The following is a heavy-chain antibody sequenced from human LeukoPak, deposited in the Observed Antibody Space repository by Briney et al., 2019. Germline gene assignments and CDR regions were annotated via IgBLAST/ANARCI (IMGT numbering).Heavy chain of an antibody. CDR2: ISAYNGNT. CDR3: ARWGAAALYYYMDV. V-gene: IGHV1-18*01. CDR1: GYTFTSYG. Sequence: ATVKVSCKASGYTFTSYGISWVRQAPGQGLEWMGWISAYNGNTNYAQKLQGRVTMTTDTSTSTAYMELRSLRSDDTAVYYCARWGAAALYYYMDVWGKGTTVTVSS. D-gene: IGHD6-13*01. J-gene: IGHJ6*03.